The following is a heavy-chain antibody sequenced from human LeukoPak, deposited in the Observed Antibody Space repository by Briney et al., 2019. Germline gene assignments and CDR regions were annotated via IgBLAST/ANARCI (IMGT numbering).Heavy chain of an antibody. D-gene: IGHD5-18*01. Sequence: SETLSLTCTVSGGSISSSSYSWGWIRQPPGKGLEWIGSIYYSGSTYYNPSLKSRVTISVDTSKNQFSLKLSSVTAADTAVYYCARHGTAIVPYYFDYWGQGTLVTVSS. J-gene: IGHJ4*02. V-gene: IGHV4-39*01. CDR3: ARHGTAIVPYYFDY. CDR2: IYYSGST. CDR1: GGSISSSSYS.